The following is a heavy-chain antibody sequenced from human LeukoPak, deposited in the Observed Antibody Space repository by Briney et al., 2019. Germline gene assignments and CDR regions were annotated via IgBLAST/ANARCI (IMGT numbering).Heavy chain of an antibody. V-gene: IGHV3-21*01. CDR3: AKSWGVEYSSGFYIGVDY. CDR1: GFTFSSYT. D-gene: IGHD3-22*01. J-gene: IGHJ4*02. Sequence: PGGSLRLSCAASGFTFSSYTMNWVRQAPGKGLEWVSSISRSSIYIYYADSVKGRFTISRDNAKNSLFLQMNSLRAEDTAVFYCAKSWGVEYSSGFYIGVDYWGQGTLVTVSS. CDR2: ISRSSIYI.